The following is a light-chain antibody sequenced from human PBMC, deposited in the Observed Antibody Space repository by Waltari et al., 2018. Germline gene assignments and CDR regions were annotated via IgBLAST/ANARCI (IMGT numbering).Light chain of an antibody. CDR3: QSYDSSLSGWDVV. Sequence: QSVLTQPPSVSGAPGQRVTISCTGSSSNIGAGYDVHWYQQLPGTAPKLLIYGNSNRPSGVPYRFSGSKSGTSASLAITGLQAEDEADYYCQSYDSSLSGWDVVFGGGTKLTVL. J-gene: IGLJ2*01. CDR2: GNS. V-gene: IGLV1-40*01. CDR1: SSNIGAGYD.